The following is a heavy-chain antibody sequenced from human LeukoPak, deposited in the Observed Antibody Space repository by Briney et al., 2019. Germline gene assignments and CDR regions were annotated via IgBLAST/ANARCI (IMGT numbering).Heavy chain of an antibody. V-gene: IGHV3-23*01. CDR1: GFTFSNYA. D-gene: IGHD6-19*01. Sequence: PGGSLRLSCAASGFTFSNYAMTWVRQPPGKGLECVSSITGSGSRTYYADSVKGRFTISRDSPKNTLFLQMNSLRADDTAVYYWAARPVADNPAPFDYWGQGTLVTVSS. CDR2: ITGSGSRT. CDR3: AARPVADNPAPFDY. J-gene: IGHJ4*02.